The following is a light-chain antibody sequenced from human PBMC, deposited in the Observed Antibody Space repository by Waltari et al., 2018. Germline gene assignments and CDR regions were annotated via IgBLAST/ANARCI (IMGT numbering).Light chain of an antibody. CDR2: SAS. CDR3: QQYNSYPWT. V-gene: IGKV1-39*01. CDR1: QSISTY. J-gene: IGKJ2*02. Sequence: DIQMTQSPSSLSGSVGDRVTITCRASQSISTYLNWYQQKPGKAPKLLISSASSLQSGVPSRFSGSGSGTDFTLTISSLQPEDFATYYCQQYNSYPWTFGQGTKLEIK.